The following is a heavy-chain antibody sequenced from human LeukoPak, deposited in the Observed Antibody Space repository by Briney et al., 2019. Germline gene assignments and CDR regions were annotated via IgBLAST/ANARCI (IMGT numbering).Heavy chain of an antibody. D-gene: IGHD6-19*01. CDR1: GFTLSSSG. CDR2: IWYDGSNK. J-gene: IGHJ6*02. CDR3: AKARLAVADYYYGMDV. V-gene: IGHV3-30*02. Sequence: GGSLRLSCEASGFTLSSSGMHWVRQAPGKGLEWVAFIWYDGSNKYYADSVRGRFTISRDNSRNTLYLQMNSLRAEDTAVYYCAKARLAVADYYYGMDVWGQGTTVTVSS.